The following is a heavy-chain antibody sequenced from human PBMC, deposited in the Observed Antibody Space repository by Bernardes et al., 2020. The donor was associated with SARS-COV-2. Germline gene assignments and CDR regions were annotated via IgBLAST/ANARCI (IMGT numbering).Heavy chain of an antibody. CDR3: ARVGYTETTAWHFDL. D-gene: IGHD4-4*01. Sequence: GGYRSRYSAAAGFTLSRNSRNWVRTAPGKGLEWVSYSSRTSSTIYYADSVKGRFTVSRDNAKNSLYLQMNSLRAEDTAVYYCARVGYTETTAWHFDLWGRGTLVTGSS. V-gene: IGHV3-48*04. J-gene: IGHJ2*01. CDR2: SSRTSSTI. CDR1: GFTLSRNS.